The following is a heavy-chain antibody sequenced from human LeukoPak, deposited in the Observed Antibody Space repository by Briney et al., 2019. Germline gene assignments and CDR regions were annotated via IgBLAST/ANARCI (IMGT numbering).Heavy chain of an antibody. Sequence: GGSLRLSCAASGFTFSNYAMSWVRQAPGKGLEWVSAIGGSGGGTYYADSVKGRFTISRDNSKNTLYLQMTGLRAEDTAVYYCARDLVLRYFDWLLHDAFDIWGQGTMVTVSS. CDR1: GFTFSNYA. CDR3: ARDLVLRYFDWLLHDAFDI. J-gene: IGHJ3*02. D-gene: IGHD3-9*01. V-gene: IGHV3-23*01. CDR2: IGGSGGGT.